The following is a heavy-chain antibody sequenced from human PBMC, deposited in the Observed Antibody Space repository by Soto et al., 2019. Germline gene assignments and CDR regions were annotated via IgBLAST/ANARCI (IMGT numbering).Heavy chain of an antibody. Sequence: SLRLSCAASRFTFSSDDMNWVRQAPGKGLEWLSYISSSGGTIMYADSLKGRFTISRDNAKSSLYLQMNSLRAEDTAVYYCARGGYEFDSWGQGTLVTVSS. CDR3: ARGGYEFDS. D-gene: IGHD6-13*01. V-gene: IGHV3-48*03. CDR1: RFTFSSDD. CDR2: ISSSGGTI. J-gene: IGHJ4*02.